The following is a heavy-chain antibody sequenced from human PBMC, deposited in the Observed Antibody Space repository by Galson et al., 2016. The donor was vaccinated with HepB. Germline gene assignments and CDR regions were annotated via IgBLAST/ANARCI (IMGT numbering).Heavy chain of an antibody. Sequence: SVKVSCKASGYTFTSYDINWVRQATGQGLEWMGWMNPNSGNTGYAQKFQGRVTMTRNTSISTAYMELSSLRSEDTAVYYCARGSRRDGYNLSYWGQGTLGTVSS. D-gene: IGHD5-24*01. CDR3: ARGSRRDGYNLSY. J-gene: IGHJ4*02. CDR1: GYTFTSYD. CDR2: MNPNSGNT. V-gene: IGHV1-8*01.